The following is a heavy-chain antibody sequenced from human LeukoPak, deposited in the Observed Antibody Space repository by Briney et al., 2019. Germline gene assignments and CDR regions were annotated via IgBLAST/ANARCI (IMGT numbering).Heavy chain of an antibody. V-gene: IGHV3-49*04. J-gene: IGHJ6*02. Sequence: GGSLRLSCTASGFTFGDYAMSWARQAPGKGLEWVGFIRSKAYGGTTEYAASVKGRFTISRDDSKSIAYLQMNSLKTEDTAVYYCTRDASIVVVPAATRYYYYYYGMDVWGQGTTVTVSS. CDR2: IRSKAYGGTT. CDR3: TRDASIVVVPAATRYYYYYYGMDV. D-gene: IGHD2-2*01. CDR1: GFTFGDYA.